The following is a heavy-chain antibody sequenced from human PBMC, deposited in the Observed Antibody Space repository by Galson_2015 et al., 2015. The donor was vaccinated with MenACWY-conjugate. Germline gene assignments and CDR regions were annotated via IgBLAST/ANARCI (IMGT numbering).Heavy chain of an antibody. Sequence: ETLSLTCSVPGGSIRSGGYYWGWIRQPPGKGLEWLGSFSYGGYTFHNPSLKSRVTISADTSNNQFSLRLSSVTAADTSIYYCARHLRGSDPSGLGGFD. CDR1: GGSIRSGGYY. D-gene: IGHD3-16*01. V-gene: IGHV4-39*01. CDR3: ARHLRGSDPSGLGGFD. CDR2: FSYGGYT. J-gene: IGHJ3*01.